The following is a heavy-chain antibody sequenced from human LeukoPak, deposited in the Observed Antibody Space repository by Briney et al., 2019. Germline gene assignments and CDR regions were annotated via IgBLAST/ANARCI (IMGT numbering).Heavy chain of an antibody. D-gene: IGHD3-22*01. J-gene: IGHJ4*02. V-gene: IGHV3-23*01. Sequence: GGSLRLSCVASGFTFSSYGMNWVRQAPGKGLEWVSRISGSGGTIYYADSVKGRFTISRDNSKNTLYLHMNSLRAEDTAVYYCVRSEDYYYDSSGYYYINWGQGTLVTVSS. CDR3: VRSEDYYYDSSGYYYIN. CDR2: ISGSGGTI. CDR1: GFTFSSYG.